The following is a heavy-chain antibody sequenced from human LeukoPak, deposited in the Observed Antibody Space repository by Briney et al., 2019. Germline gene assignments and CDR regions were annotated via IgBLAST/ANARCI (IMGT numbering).Heavy chain of an antibody. J-gene: IGHJ4*02. CDR3: ARLRYVGSGYPFDY. D-gene: IGHD3-22*01. CDR1: GYTFTDYY. CDR2: INPSTGGT. V-gene: IGHV1-2*02. Sequence: ASVKVSCKASGYTFTDYYMHWVRQAPGQGLEWMGWINPSTGGTNYAESFRGRVTMARDTSITTVFMELSRLKSDDTAVYYCARLRYVGSGYPFDYWGQGTLVTVSS.